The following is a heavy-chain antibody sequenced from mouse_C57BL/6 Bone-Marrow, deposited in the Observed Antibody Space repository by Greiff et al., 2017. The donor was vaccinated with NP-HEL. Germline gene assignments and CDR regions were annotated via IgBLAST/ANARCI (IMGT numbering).Heavy chain of an antibody. J-gene: IGHJ2*01. CDR2: IDPSDSYT. Sequence: QVQLQQPGAELVKPGASVKLSCKASGYTFTSYWMQWVKQRPGQGLEWIGEIDPSDSYTNYNQKFKGKATLTVDTSSSTAYMQLSSLTSEDSAVYYCARCGLLLDYWGQGTTLTVSS. D-gene: IGHD2-3*01. CDR1: GYTFTSYW. CDR3: ARCGLLLDY. V-gene: IGHV1-50*01.